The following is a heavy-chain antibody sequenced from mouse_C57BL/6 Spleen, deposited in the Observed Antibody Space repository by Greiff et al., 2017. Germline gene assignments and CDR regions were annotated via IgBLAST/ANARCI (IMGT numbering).Heavy chain of an antibody. CDR2: IYPGSGST. V-gene: IGHV1-55*01. J-gene: IGHJ2*01. D-gene: IGHD3-2*02. CDR3: ARSQGY. Sequence: VQLQQPGAELVKPGASVKMSCTASGYTFTSYWITWVKQRPDQGLEWIGDIYPGSGSTNYNAKFKSKATLTVDTSSSTAYMQLSSLTSEDSAVYYCARSQGYWGQGTTLTVSS. CDR1: GYTFTSYW.